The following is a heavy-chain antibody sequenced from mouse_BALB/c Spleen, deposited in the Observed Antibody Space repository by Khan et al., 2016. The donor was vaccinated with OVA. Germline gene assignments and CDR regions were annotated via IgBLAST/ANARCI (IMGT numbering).Heavy chain of an antibody. CDR3: ANLYGNPFAY. CDR2: IDPANGNT. D-gene: IGHD2-1*01. V-gene: IGHV14-3*02. CDR1: GFNIKDTY. J-gene: IGHJ3*01. Sequence: VQLKESGAELVKPGASVKLSCTASGFNIKDTYMHWVKQRPEQGLEWIGRIDPANGNTKYDPKFQDKATITADTSSNTAYLQLSSLTSEDTAVYYCANLYGNPFAYWGQGTLVSVSA.